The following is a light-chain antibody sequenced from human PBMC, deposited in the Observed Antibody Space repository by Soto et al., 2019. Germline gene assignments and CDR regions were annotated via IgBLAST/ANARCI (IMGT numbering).Light chain of an antibody. J-gene: IGKJ4*01. CDR2: AVS. CDR1: QSVSNN. Sequence: EILMTQSPATLSVSPGERATLSCRASQSVSNNLAWYQQKPGQAPRLLIYAVSSRPTGIPARFSGSGAGTEFTLTINSLQSEDFAVYCCQHYSSWAFGGGTKVDIK. V-gene: IGKV3-15*01. CDR3: QHYSSWA.